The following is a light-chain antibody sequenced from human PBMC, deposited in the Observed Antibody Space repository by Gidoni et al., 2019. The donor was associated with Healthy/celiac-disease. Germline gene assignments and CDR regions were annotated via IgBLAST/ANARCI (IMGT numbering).Light chain of an antibody. CDR1: QDLSNY. CDR2: GAS. Sequence: DTQMTKSPSSLSASVGDRVTITCQASQDLSNYLNWYQQKPGKAPKLLIYGASNLETGVPSRFSGSGSGTDFTFTISSLQPEGIATYYCQQYDNLPPYTFGQGTKLEIK. CDR3: QQYDNLPPYT. J-gene: IGKJ2*01. V-gene: IGKV1-33*01.